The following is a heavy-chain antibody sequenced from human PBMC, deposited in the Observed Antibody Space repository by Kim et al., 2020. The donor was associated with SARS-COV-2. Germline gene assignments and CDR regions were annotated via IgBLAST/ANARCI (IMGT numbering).Heavy chain of an antibody. V-gene: IGHV3-30*07. J-gene: IGHJ6*02. CDR3: ARDQRLLGNYGMDV. Sequence: DSVKGRFTNSRDNSKNTRYLQMNSLRAEDTAVYYCARDQRLLGNYGMDVWGQGTTVTVSS. D-gene: IGHD7-27*01.